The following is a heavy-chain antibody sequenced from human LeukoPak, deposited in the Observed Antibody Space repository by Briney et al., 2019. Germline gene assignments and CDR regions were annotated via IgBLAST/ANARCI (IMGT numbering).Heavy chain of an antibody. V-gene: IGHV3-48*02. J-gene: IGHJ4*02. Sequence: GGSLRLSCVGSGFSLANYGTNWVRQAPGRGLEWVSYISTSRTDYADSVKGRFTVSGDDAKNSLYLQMNSLRDEDTAVYCCARDFNAAVTTGYWGQGTLVTVSP. CDR1: GFSLANYG. CDR2: ISTSRT. CDR3: ARDFNAAVTTGY. D-gene: IGHD4-17*01.